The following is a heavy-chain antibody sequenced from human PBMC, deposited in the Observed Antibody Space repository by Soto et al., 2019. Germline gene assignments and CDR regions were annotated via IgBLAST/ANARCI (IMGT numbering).Heavy chain of an antibody. CDR1: GGSFSGYY. V-gene: IGHV4-34*01. CDR3: ARAFRYEFWSGYPPGATGFDP. Sequence: SETLSLTCAVYGGSFSGYYWSWIRQPPGKGLEWIGEINHSGSTNYNPSLKSRVTISVDTSKNQFSLKLSSVTAADTAVYYCARAFRYEFWSGYPPGATGFDPWGQGTLVTVSS. D-gene: IGHD3-3*01. CDR2: INHSGST. J-gene: IGHJ5*02.